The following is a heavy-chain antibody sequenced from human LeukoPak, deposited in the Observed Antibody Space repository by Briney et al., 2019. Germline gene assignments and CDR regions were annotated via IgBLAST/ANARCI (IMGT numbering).Heavy chain of an antibody. J-gene: IGHJ6*03. CDR1: GFTFSDSA. V-gene: IGHV3-64*04. CDR3: AKEGYSRGYYSYYYMDV. Sequence: GGSLRLSCAASGFTFSDSAMHWVRQSPGKALEYVSSISGNGGSTEYANSVKGRFTISRDNSKNTLYVQMNSLRAEDTAVYYCAKEGYSRGYYSYYYMDVWGKGTTVTVSS. CDR2: ISGNGGST. D-gene: IGHD6-13*01.